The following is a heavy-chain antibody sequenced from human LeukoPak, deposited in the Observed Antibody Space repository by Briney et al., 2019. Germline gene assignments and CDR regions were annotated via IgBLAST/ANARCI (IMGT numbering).Heavy chain of an antibody. V-gene: IGHV1-3*01. Sequence: GRSLRLSCAASGFTFTSYAMHWVRQAPGQRLEWMGWINAGNGNAKYSQKFQGRVTITRDTSASTAYMELSSLRSEDTAVYYCAREGPRRYYDSSGYYYGYWGQGTLVTVSS. CDR2: INAGNGNA. CDR1: GFTFTSYA. J-gene: IGHJ4*02. D-gene: IGHD3-22*01. CDR3: AREGPRRYYDSSGYYYGY.